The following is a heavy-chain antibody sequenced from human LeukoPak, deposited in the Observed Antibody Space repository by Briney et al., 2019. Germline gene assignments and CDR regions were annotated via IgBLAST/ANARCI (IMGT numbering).Heavy chain of an antibody. Sequence: GGSLRLSCGASGFTFSRYTMNWVRQAPGKGLEWVSSIGSSSTFIYYADSVKGRFTISRDNAKNSLFLQMNSLRAEDTAVYYCAKGRAGIDYWGQGTLVIVSS. V-gene: IGHV3-21*06. D-gene: IGHD6-19*01. J-gene: IGHJ4*02. CDR1: GFTFSRYT. CDR2: IGSSSTFI. CDR3: AKGRAGIDY.